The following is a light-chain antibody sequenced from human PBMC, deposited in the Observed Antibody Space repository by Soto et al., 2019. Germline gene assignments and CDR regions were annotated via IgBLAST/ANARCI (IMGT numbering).Light chain of an antibody. J-gene: IGKJ1*01. CDR1: QSVSSSY. CDR3: QQYGSSPRT. Sequence: EIVLTQSPGTLSLSPRERATLSCRASQSVSSSYLAGYQQKPDQAPRLLIYGASSRATGIPDRVGGSGSGTDFTLTISRLEPEDFAVYYCQQYGSSPRTFGQGTKVDIK. CDR2: GAS. V-gene: IGKV3-20*01.